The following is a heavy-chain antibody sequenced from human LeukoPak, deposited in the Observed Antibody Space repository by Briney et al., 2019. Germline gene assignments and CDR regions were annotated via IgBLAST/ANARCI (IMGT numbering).Heavy chain of an antibody. V-gene: IGHV4-59*12. CDR2: IYYSGST. Sequence: PSETLSLTCTVSGGSISSSYWSWIRQPPGKGLEWIGYIYYSGSTNYNPSLKSRVTISVDTSKNQFSLKLSSVTAADTAVYYCARVTCSGVSCYHYYYMDVWGTGTTVTVSS. J-gene: IGHJ6*03. D-gene: IGHD2-15*01. CDR1: GGSISSSY. CDR3: ARVTCSGVSCYHYYYMDV.